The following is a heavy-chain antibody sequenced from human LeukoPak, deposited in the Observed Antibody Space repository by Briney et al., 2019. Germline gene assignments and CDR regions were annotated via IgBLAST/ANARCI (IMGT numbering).Heavy chain of an antibody. CDR1: GYTFTGYY. CDR2: INPNSGGT. J-gene: IGHJ4*02. V-gene: IGHV1-2*02. Sequence: ASVKVSCKASGYTFTGYYMHWVRQAPGQGLEWMGWINPNSGGTSYAQKFQGRVTMTRDTSISTAYMELSRLRPDDTAVYYCARDTDYYDSSGYAIDYCGQGTLVTVSS. CDR3: ARDTDYYDSSGYAIDY. D-gene: IGHD3-22*01.